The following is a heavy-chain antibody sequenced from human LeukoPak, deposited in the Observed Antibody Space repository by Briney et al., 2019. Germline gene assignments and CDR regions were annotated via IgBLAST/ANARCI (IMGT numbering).Heavy chain of an antibody. CDR2: ISYDRSNK. J-gene: IGHJ4*02. D-gene: IGHD3-22*01. V-gene: IGHV3-30*18. Sequence: GGSLRLSCAASGFTFSSYGMHWVRQAPGKGLEWVAVISYDRSNKYYADSVKGRFTISRDTSKNTLYLQMNSLRAEDTAVYYCAKDMYYYDSSGYGDYWGQGTLVTVSS. CDR1: GFTFSSYG. CDR3: AKDMYYYDSSGYGDY.